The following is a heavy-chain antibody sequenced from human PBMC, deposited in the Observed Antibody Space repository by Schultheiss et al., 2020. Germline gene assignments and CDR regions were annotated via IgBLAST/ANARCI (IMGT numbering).Heavy chain of an antibody. CDR3: AGGNYYDSTGIPAP. D-gene: IGHD3-22*01. CDR1: GFTVSRNY. CDR2: IYSGGGI. V-gene: IGHV3-53*01. J-gene: IGHJ5*02. Sequence: GGSLRLSCAVSGFTVSRNYMSWVRQAPGKGLEWVSLIYSGGGIAYADSVKGRFTISRDSSQNTLYLQMNSLRVEDTAVYYCAGGNYYDSTGIPAPWGQGTVVTVSS.